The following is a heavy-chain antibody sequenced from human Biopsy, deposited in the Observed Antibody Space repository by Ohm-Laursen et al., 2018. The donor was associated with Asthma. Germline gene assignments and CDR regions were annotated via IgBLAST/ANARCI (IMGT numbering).Heavy chain of an antibody. Sequence: TLSLTCTVYGGYLTGHYWNWIRQPPGKGLEWIGEIDQSGYTNYNPSLKSRVTISSDTSKNQFHLNLSSVTAADTAVYFCARAAITGIRGWFDPWGQGTQVTVSS. D-gene: IGHD1-20*01. CDR1: GGYLTGHY. J-gene: IGHJ5*02. CDR2: IDQSGYT. V-gene: IGHV4-34*01. CDR3: ARAAITGIRGWFDP.